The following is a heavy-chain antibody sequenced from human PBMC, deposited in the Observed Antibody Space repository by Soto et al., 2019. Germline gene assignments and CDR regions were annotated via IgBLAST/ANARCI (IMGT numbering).Heavy chain of an antibody. Sequence: EAQLLESGGGLVQPGGSLRLSCAASGFTFSTYAMSWVRQAPGKGLDWVSSISSSGDSTKYADSVKGRFTISRDNSKNTLYLQMNNLRAADTAIYYCAKSGSCSSTNCYAPFDPWGQGTLVTVSS. CDR2: ISSSGDST. CDR3: AKSGSCSSTNCYAPFDP. CDR1: GFTFSTYA. J-gene: IGHJ5*02. V-gene: IGHV3-23*01. D-gene: IGHD2-2*01.